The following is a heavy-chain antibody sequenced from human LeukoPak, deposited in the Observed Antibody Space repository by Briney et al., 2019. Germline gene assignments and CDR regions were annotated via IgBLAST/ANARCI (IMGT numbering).Heavy chain of an antibody. D-gene: IGHD5-24*01. Sequence: PSETLSLTCTVSGGSISSYNWSWIRRPPGKGLGWSGYFYYSGSTNYNPSLKSRVTISVDTSKNQFSLKLTSVTAADTAVYYCARVSRDGYNYWGYFDYWGQGTLVTVSS. V-gene: IGHV4-59*01. J-gene: IGHJ4*02. CDR2: FYYSGST. CDR1: GGSISSYN. CDR3: ARVSRDGYNYWGYFDY.